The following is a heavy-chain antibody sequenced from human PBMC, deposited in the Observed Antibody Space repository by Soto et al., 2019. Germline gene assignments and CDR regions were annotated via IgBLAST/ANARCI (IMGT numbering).Heavy chain of an antibody. Sequence: ASVKVSCKASGYTFTGYYMHWVRQAPGQGLEWMGWINPNSGGTNYAQKFQGWVTMTRDTSISTAYMELSRLRSDDTAVYYCARDYDSSGYPRYSFDFWGQGTQVTGSS. V-gene: IGHV1-2*04. CDR2: INPNSGGT. D-gene: IGHD3-22*01. J-gene: IGHJ4*02. CDR3: ARDYDSSGYPRYSFDF. CDR1: GYTFTGYY.